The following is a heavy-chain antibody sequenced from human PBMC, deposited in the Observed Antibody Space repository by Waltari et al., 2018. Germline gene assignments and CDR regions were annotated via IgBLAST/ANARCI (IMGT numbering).Heavy chain of an antibody. CDR3: ARGDWNYGEGYYFDY. Sequence: STNYNPSLKSRVTISVDTSKNQFSLKLSSVTAADTAVYYCARGDWNYGEGYYFDYWGQGTLVTVSS. J-gene: IGHJ4*02. D-gene: IGHD1-7*01. V-gene: IGHV4-59*09. CDR2: ST.